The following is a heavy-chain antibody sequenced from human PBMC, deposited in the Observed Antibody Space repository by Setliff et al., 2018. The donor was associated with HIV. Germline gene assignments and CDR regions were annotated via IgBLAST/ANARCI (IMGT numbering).Heavy chain of an antibody. CDR1: GYSFTSYW. CDR3: ARQSGDYTVTTYYMDV. D-gene: IGHD4-17*01. CDR2: IHPGDSDT. J-gene: IGHJ6*03. Sequence: GESLKISCKGSGYSFTSYWIGWVRQMPGKGLEWMGIIHPGDSDTRYSPSFPGQVTISADKSISTAYLQWSSLKASDTAMYYCARQSGDYTVTTYYMDVWGKGTTVTV. V-gene: IGHV5-51*01.